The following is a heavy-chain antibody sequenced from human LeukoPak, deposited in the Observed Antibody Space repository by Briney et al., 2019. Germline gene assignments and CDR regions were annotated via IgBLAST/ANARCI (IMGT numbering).Heavy chain of an antibody. J-gene: IGHJ5*02. CDR1: GYTFTGYY. D-gene: IGHD4-17*01. CDR2: INPNSGGT. V-gene: IGHV1-2*02. Sequence: ASVKVSCKASGYTFTGYYMHWVRQAPGQGLEWMGWINPNSGGTNYAQKFQGRVTMTRDTSISTAYMELSRLRSDDTAVYYCARASGDRDYGDNAVGGWFDHWGQGTLVTVSS. CDR3: ARASGDRDYGDNAVGGWFDH.